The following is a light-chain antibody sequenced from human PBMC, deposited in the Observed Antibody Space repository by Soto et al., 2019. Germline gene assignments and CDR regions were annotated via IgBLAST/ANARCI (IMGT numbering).Light chain of an antibody. V-gene: IGKV3-11*01. CDR2: DAA. J-gene: IGKJ1*01. CDR1: QSVGTS. CDR3: QHRSSWPRS. Sequence: IVLTQSPAILSLSPGDRATLSCRASQSVGTSLAWYRQQPGQAPRLLIHDAACRASGIPDRFRGSGSWTAFSLSISSLEPDDFAVYYCQHRSSWPRSFGRGTKVEVK.